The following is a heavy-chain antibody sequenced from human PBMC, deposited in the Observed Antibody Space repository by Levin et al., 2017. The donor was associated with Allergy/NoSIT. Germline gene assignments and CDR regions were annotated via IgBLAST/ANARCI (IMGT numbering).Heavy chain of an antibody. CDR2: INHSGST. D-gene: IGHD4-17*01. J-gene: IGHJ3*02. V-gene: IGHV4-34*01. CDR1: GGSFSGYY. Sequence: SETLSLTCAVYGGSFSGYYWSWIRQPPGKGLEWIGEINHSGSTNYNPSLKSRVTISVDTSKNQFSLKLSSVTAADTAVYYCARESGDYPDAFDSWGQGTMVTVSS. CDR3: ARESGDYPDAFDS.